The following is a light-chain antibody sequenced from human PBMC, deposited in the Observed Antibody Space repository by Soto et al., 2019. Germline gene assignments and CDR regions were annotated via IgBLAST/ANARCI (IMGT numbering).Light chain of an antibody. Sequence: QSVLTQPASVSGSPGQSITIPCTGTSSDVGGYNYVSWYQQHPGKAPKLMIYDVSNRPSGVSNRFSGSKSGNTASLTISGLQAEDEANYYCSSYTSSSPDVFGTGTKVTVL. CDR2: DVS. CDR1: SSDVGGYNY. V-gene: IGLV2-14*01. CDR3: SSYTSSSPDV. J-gene: IGLJ1*01.